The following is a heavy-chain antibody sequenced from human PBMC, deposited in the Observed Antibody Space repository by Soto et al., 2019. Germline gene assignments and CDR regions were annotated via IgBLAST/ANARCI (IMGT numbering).Heavy chain of an antibody. D-gene: IGHD6-19*01. V-gene: IGHV4-39*01. CDR1: GGSISSSDYY. Sequence: PSETLSLTCTVSGGSISSSDYYWDWIRQPPGKGLEWIGNIYNSGSTYYNPSLKSRVTISVDTSKNQFSLNLSSVTAADTAVYYCASRSGWYGALAYWGRGTLVTVSS. J-gene: IGHJ4*02. CDR2: IYNSGST. CDR3: ASRSGWYGALAY.